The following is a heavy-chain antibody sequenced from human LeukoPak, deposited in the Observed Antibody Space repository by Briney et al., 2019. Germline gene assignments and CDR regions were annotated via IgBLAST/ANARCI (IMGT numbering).Heavy chain of an antibody. D-gene: IGHD2-15*01. J-gene: IGHJ4*02. Sequence: SETLSLTCTVSGASISSFYWSWIRQPPGKGLEWIGYVYDSGSIKYNPSLRSRVTISVDTSKNQFSLNLSSVTAADTAVYYCTRHGPRRCSSGSCSKGYFDYWGQGTLVTVSS. CDR3: TRHGPRRCSSGSCSKGYFDY. CDR1: GASISSFY. CDR2: VYDSGSI. V-gene: IGHV4-59*08.